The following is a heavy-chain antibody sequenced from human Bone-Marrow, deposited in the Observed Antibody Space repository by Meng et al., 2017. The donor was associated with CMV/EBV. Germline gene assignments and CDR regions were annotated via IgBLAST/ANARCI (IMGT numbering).Heavy chain of an antibody. J-gene: IGHJ6*02. V-gene: IGHV1-69*05. CDR1: GYTFTSYD. CDR2: IIPIFGTA. CDR3: AREVVPAAIWPSYGMDV. Sequence: SVKVSCKASGYTFTSYDINWVRQATGQGLEWMGGIIPIFGTANYAQKFQGRVTITTDESTSTAYMELSSLRSEDTAVYYCAREVVPAAIWPSYGMDVWGQGTTVTVSS. D-gene: IGHD2-2*01.